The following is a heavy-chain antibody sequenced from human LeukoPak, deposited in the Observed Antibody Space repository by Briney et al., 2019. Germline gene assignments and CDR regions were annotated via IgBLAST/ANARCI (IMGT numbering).Heavy chain of an antibody. CDR3: ARGNKLYSSSSDYFQH. CDR1: GYTFTGYY. CDR2: INPNSGGT. V-gene: IGHV1-2*02. Sequence: GASVKVSCKASGYTFTGYYMHWVRQAPGQGLEWIGWINPNSGGTNYAQKFQGRVTMTRDTSISTAYMELSRLRSDDTAVYYCARGNKLYSSSSDYFQHWGQGTLVTVSS. J-gene: IGHJ1*01. D-gene: IGHD6-6*01.